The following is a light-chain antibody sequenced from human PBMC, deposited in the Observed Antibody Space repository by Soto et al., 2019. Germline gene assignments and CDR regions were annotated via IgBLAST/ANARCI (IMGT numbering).Light chain of an antibody. Sequence: QSALTQPASVSGSPGPSITISCTGTSSDVGSYNLVSWYQQHPGKAPKRMIYEGSKRPSGVSNRFSGSKSGNTASLTISGLQAEDEADYYCCSYAGSSTFVVFGGGTKLTVL. CDR3: CSYAGSSTFVV. V-gene: IGLV2-23*01. CDR1: SSDVGSYNL. J-gene: IGLJ2*01. CDR2: EGS.